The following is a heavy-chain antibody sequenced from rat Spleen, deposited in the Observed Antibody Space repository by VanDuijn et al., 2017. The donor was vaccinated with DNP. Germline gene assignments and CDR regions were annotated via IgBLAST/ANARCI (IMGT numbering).Heavy chain of an antibody. V-gene: IGHV5-22*01. CDR3: ATSPGPNWFAY. D-gene: IGHD1-4*01. CDR1: GFTFSDYN. Sequence: EVQLVETGGDLVQPERSLKLSCAASGFTFSDYNMAWVRQTPKKGLEWVASISYEGIHTYYEDSVKGRFAISRDNAESTLYLQMNSLGSEDTATYYCATSPGPNWFAYWGQGTLVTVSS. CDR2: ISYEGIHT. J-gene: IGHJ3*01.